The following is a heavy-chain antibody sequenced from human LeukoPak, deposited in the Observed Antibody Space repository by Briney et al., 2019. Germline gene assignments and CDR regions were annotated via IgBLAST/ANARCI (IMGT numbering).Heavy chain of an antibody. CDR3: ARDDILTGDY. V-gene: IGHV4-34*01. CDR2: INHSGST. J-gene: IGHJ4*02. CDR1: GGSFSGYY. Sequence: PSETLSLTCAVYGGSFSGYYWSWIRQPPGKGLEWTGEINHSGSTNYNPSLKSRVTISVDTSKNQFSLKLSSVTAADTAVYYCARDDILTGDYWGQGTLVTVSS. D-gene: IGHD3-9*01.